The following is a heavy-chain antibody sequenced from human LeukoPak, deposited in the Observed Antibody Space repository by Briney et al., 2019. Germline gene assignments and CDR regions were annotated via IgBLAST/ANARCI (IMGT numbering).Heavy chain of an antibody. CDR3: ARGPSPPREQQLVGPGFFDY. CDR2: INHSGST. CDR1: GGSYSGYY. J-gene: IGHJ4*02. Sequence: SETLSLTCAVYGGSYSGYYWSWIRQPPGKGLEWIGEINHSGSTNYNPSLKSRVTISVDTSKNQFTLKLSSVTAADTAVYYCARGPSPPREQQLVGPGFFDYWGQGTLVTVSS. D-gene: IGHD6-13*01. V-gene: IGHV4-34*01.